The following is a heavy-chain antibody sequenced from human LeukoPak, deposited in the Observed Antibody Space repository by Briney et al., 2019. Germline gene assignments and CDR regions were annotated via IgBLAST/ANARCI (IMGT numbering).Heavy chain of an antibody. CDR1: GYTFTGYY. CDR2: INPNSGGT. V-gene: IGHV1-2*02. Sequence: GASVKVSCKASGYTFTGYYMHWVRQAPGQGLEWMGWINPNSGGTNYAQKFQGRVTMTRDTSISTAYMELSRLRSDDTAVYYCARAVSWVEARRAQQLARNRRNSYYYYMYVWGKGTTVTVSS. J-gene: IGHJ6*03. D-gene: IGHD6-13*01. CDR3: ARAVSWVEARRAQQLARNRRNSYYYYMYV.